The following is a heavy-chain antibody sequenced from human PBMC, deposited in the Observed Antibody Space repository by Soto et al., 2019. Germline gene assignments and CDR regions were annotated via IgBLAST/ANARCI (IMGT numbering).Heavy chain of an antibody. J-gene: IGHJ4*02. CDR1: GCIFSVDV. Sequence: PERAFRLSCAAAGCIFSVDVMHWVRQAPGKGLEYVSAINNNGRSTYYVESVKGRFTISRDNSQNTLYLQVGSLRVEDMAVYYCSRSTPYGDYLDSWGQGT. CDR2: INNNGRST. CDR3: SRSTPYGDYLDS. D-gene: IGHD4-17*01. V-gene: IGHV3-64*02.